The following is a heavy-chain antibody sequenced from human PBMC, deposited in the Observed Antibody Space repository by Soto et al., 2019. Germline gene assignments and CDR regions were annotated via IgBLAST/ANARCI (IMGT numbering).Heavy chain of an antibody. V-gene: IGHV1-18*01. D-gene: IGHD6-13*01. J-gene: IGHJ6*02. CDR2: ISASNGNT. CDR3: ALPGVAAAGTDYYYFGMDV. CDR1: GYTFTSYA. Sequence: QVQLVQSGDEVKKPGASVEVACKASGYTFTSYAINWLRQAPGQGLEWMGWISASNGNTNYAQKFQGRVTMTTDTSTSTAYMELRSLRPDDTAIYYCALPGVAAAGTDYYYFGMDVWGQGTTVTVSS.